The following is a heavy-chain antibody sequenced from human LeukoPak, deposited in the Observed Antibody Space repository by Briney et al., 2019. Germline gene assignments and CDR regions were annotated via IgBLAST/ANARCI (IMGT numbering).Heavy chain of an antibody. CDR2: IRYDGSNK. CDR3: ATDDYYDSSGYFDY. CDR1: GFTFSSYG. J-gene: IGHJ4*02. D-gene: IGHD3-22*01. V-gene: IGHV3-30*02. Sequence: GGSLRLSCAASGFTFSSYGMHWVRQAPGKGLEGVTFIRYDGSNKYYADSVKGRFTISRDNSKNTLYLQMNSLRAEDMAVYYCATDDYYDSSGYFDYWGQGTLVTVSS.